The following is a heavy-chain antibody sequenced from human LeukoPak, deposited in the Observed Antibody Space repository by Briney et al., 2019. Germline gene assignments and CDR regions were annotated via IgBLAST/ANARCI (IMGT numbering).Heavy chain of an antibody. CDR1: GGSISSYY. J-gene: IGHJ6*03. CDR3: ARYYRGRRYYYYMDV. V-gene: IGHV4-4*09. Sequence: SETLSLTCTVSGGSISSYYWSWIRQPPGKGLEWIGYIYTSGSTNYNPSLKSRVTISVDTSKNQFSLKLSSATAADTAVYYCARYYRGRRYYYYMDVWGKGTTVTVSS. CDR2: IYTSGST. D-gene: IGHD3-10*01.